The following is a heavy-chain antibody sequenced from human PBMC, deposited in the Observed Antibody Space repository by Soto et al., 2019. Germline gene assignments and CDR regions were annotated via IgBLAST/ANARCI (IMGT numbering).Heavy chain of an antibody. CDR3: ARVSTIFGVEYAFDI. D-gene: IGHD3-3*01. V-gene: IGHV3-30-3*01. Sequence: QVQLVESGGGVVQPGRSLRLSCAASGFTFSSYAMHWVRQAPGKGLEWVAVISYDGSNKYYADSVKGRFTISRDNSKNTLYLQMNSLRAEDTAVYYCARVSTIFGVEYAFDIWGQGTMVTVSS. J-gene: IGHJ3*02. CDR2: ISYDGSNK. CDR1: GFTFSSYA.